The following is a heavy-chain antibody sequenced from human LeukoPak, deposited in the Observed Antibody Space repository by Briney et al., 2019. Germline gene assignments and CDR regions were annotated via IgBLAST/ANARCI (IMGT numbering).Heavy chain of an antibody. Sequence: ASVKVSCKASGYTFTGHYMHWVRQAPGPGLEWMGWISPNSGGTNYAQKFQGRVTMTRDTSISTAYMELRRLRPDDTAVYYCARDRGYGDYALYYFDHWGQGTLVTVSS. CDR3: ARDRGYGDYALYYFDH. D-gene: IGHD4-17*01. V-gene: IGHV1-2*02. CDR2: ISPNSGGT. J-gene: IGHJ4*02. CDR1: GYTFTGHY.